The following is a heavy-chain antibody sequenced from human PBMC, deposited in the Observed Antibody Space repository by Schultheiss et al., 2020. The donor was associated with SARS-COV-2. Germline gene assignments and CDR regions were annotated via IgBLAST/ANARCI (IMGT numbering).Heavy chain of an antibody. V-gene: IGHV4-34*01. CDR3: ARVRGYCSSASCYAQRYFDL. CDR1: GGSFSGYY. Sequence: SETLSLTCAVYGGSFSGYYWSWIRQPPGKGLEWIGEINHSGSTNYNPSLKSRVTISIDTSENQFSLMLSSVTAADTAVYYCARVRGYCSSASCYAQRYFDLWGRGTLVTVSS. D-gene: IGHD2-2*01. CDR2: INHSGST. J-gene: IGHJ2*01.